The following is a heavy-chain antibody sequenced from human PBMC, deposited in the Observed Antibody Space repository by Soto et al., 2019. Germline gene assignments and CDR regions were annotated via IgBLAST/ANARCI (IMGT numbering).Heavy chain of an antibody. CDR2: ISYDGSNK. J-gene: IGHJ5*02. V-gene: IGHV3-30*18. CDR3: AKERRQLVRDDWFDP. D-gene: IGHD6-6*01. CDR1: GFTFSSYG. Sequence: GGSLRLSCAASGFTFSSYGMHWVRQAPGKGLEWVAVISYDGSNKYYADSVKGRFTISRDNSKNTLYLQMNSLRAEDTAVYYCAKERRQLVRDDWFDPWGQGALVTVS.